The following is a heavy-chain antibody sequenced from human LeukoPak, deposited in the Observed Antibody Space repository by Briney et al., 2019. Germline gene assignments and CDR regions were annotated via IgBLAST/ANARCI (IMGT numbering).Heavy chain of an antibody. J-gene: IGHJ4*02. D-gene: IGHD4-17*01. CDR2: ISSSGDRT. Sequence: SGGSLRLSCAASGFTFSSYDMTWVRQAPGRGPEWVSAISSSGDRTYYADSVKGRFTISRDNSKNTLYLQMNSLRAEDTAIYYCAKDVDYGDYVVYWGQGTLVTVSS. CDR3: AKDVDYGDYVVY. CDR1: GFTFSSYD. V-gene: IGHV3-23*01.